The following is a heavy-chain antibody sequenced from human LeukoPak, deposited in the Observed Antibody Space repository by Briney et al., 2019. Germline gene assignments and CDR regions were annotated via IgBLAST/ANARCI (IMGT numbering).Heavy chain of an antibody. CDR1: GFTFSSYG. CDR2: ISYDGSNK. CDR3: ACPTGTPWEVAYGMDV. D-gene: IGHD1-1*01. Sequence: GRSLRVSCAASGFTFSSYGMHGVRPAPGKGVEWVAVISYDGSNKYYADSVKGRFTISRDNSKNTLYLQMNSLRAEDTAVYYCACPTGTPWEVAYGMDVWGQGTTVTVSS. J-gene: IGHJ6*02. V-gene: IGHV3-30*03.